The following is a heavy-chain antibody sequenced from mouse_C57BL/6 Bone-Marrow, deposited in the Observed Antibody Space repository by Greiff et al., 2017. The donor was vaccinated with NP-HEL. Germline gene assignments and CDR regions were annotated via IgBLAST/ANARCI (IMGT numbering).Heavy chain of an antibody. V-gene: IGHV1-82*01. CDR1: GYAFSSSW. Sequence: QVQLQQSGPELVKPGASVKISCKASGYAFSSSWMNWVKQRPGKGLEWIGRIYPGDGDTNYNGKFKGKATLTADKSSSTAYMQLSSLTSEDSAVYFCAREDPYDGNYGGAMDYWGQGTSVTVSS. CDR2: IYPGDGDT. J-gene: IGHJ4*01. CDR3: AREDPYDGNYGGAMDY. D-gene: IGHD2-10*01.